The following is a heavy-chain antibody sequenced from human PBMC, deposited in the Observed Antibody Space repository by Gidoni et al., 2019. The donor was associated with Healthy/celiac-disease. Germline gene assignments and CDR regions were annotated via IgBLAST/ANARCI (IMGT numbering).Heavy chain of an antibody. Sequence: EVQLVESGGGLIQPGGSLRLSCAASGFTVSSNYMSWVRQAPGKGLEWVSVIYSGGSTYYADSVKGRFTISRDNSKNTLYLQMNSLRAEDTAVYYCHYERRLGGRVVYFDYWGQGTLVTVSS. D-gene: IGHD3-22*01. CDR1: GFTVSSNY. CDR3: HYERRLGGRVVYFDY. CDR2: IYSGGST. J-gene: IGHJ4*02. V-gene: IGHV3-53*01.